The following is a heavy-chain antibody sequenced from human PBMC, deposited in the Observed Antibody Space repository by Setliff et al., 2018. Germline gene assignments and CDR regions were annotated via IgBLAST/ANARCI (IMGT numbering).Heavy chain of an antibody. CDR1: GLTFSHAW. D-gene: IGHD6-19*01. V-gene: IGHV3-11*04. CDR2: ISGSGGST. J-gene: IGHJ4*02. CDR3: ATSDWYAAFDH. Sequence: GGSLRLSCAASGLTFSHAWMTWFRQSPGKGLEWVSVISGSGGSTSYADSVKGRFTTSRDNARNSVYLQMNSLRAEDAAVYYCATSDWYAAFDHWGQGTLVTVSS.